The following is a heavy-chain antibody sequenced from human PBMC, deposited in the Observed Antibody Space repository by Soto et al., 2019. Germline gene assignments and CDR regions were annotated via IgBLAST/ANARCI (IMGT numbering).Heavy chain of an antibody. Sequence: GGSLRLSCAASGFTFGNYGMHWARQTPGKGLEWVAVISYDGSHQFYTDSVKGRFTISRDNSKNTLYLQMNSLKTEDTAMYYCAKDPKCCTIGSHFLDNWFDPWGQGTLVTVSS. CDR3: AKDPKCCTIGSHFLDNWFDP. J-gene: IGHJ5*02. CDR1: GFTFGNYG. D-gene: IGHD2-8*01. CDR2: ISYDGSHQ. V-gene: IGHV3-30*18.